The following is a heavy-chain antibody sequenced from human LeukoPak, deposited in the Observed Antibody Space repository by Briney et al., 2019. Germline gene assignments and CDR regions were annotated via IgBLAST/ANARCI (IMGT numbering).Heavy chain of an antibody. V-gene: IGHV4-4*02. CDR3: ARQGYDILTGYIDAFDI. D-gene: IGHD3-9*01. CDR1: GGSISSTNW. J-gene: IGHJ3*02. CDR2: ISYSGST. Sequence: PSETLSLTCGVSGGSISSTNWWSWVRQPPGQGLEWIGYISYSGSTNYNPSLKSQVTISIDTSKNQFSLKLRSVTAADTAIYYCARQGYDILTGYIDAFDIWGQGTMVTVSS.